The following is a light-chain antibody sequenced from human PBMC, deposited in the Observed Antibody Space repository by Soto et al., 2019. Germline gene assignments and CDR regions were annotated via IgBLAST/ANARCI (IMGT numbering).Light chain of an antibody. CDR2: END. J-gene: IGLJ3*02. CDR3: GTWDSSLSYWV. V-gene: IGLV1-51*02. CDR1: SSNIGNNY. Sequence: QSVLTQPPSVSVAPGQKVTISCSGSSSNIGNNYVSWYQQLPGTAPKLLIYENDKRPSGIPDRFSGSKSGTSATLGITGLQTGDEADYYCGTWDSSLSYWVFGGGTQLTVL.